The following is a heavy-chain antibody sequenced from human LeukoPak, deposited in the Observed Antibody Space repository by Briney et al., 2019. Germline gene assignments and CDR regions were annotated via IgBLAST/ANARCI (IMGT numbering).Heavy chain of an antibody. CDR3: TKTTTGSSSGQYPGWPADH. CDR2: IFGSGGSA. J-gene: IGHJ4*02. D-gene: IGHD3-22*01. CDR1: GFTFNNYA. Sequence: GGSLRLSCTASGFTFNNYAMYWVRQAPREGLEWVAGIFGSGGSAHYADSVKGRFTISRDNSKNTVYLQMDSLRGEDTALYYCTKTTTGSSSGQYPGWPADHWGQGALVTVSS. V-gene: IGHV3-23*01.